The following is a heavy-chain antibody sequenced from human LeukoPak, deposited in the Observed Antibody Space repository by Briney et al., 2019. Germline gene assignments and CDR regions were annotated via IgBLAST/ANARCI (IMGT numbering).Heavy chain of an antibody. CDR3: AMKIVGTTSFDY. CDR2: IYYSGIT. J-gene: IGHJ4*02. V-gene: IGHV4-59*01. Sequence: SETLSLTCTVSGDSISSYYWSWIRQPPGKGLEWIAYIYYSGITNYNPSLKSRVTISVDTSKNQFSLKLSSVTAADTAVYYCAMKIVGTTSFDYWGQGTLVTVSP. D-gene: IGHD1-26*01. CDR1: GDSISSYY.